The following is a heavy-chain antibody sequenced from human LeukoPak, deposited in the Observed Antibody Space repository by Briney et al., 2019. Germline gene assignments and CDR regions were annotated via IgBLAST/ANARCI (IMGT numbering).Heavy chain of an antibody. CDR3: AELGITMIGGV. CDR2: ISSSGSTI. D-gene: IGHD3-10*02. V-gene: IGHV3-48*03. Sequence: GGSLRLSCAASGFIFSSYEMSWVRQAPGKGLEWVSYISSSGSTIYYADSVKGRFTISRDNAKNSLYLQMNSLRAEDTAVYYCAELGITMIGGVWGQGTLVTVSS. CDR1: GFIFSSYE. J-gene: IGHJ4*02.